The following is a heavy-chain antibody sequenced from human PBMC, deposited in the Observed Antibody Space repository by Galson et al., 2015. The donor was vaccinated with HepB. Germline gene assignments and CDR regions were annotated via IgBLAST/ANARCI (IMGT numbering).Heavy chain of an antibody. CDR2: ISYDGSNK. CDR1: GFTFSSYG. Sequence: SLRLSCAASGFTFSSYGMHWVRQAPGKGLEWVAVISYDGSNKYYADSVKGRFTISRDNSKNTLYLQMNSLRADDTAVYYCAKDGLYGAVPDYWGQGTLVTVSS. V-gene: IGHV3-30*18. D-gene: IGHD4/OR15-4a*01. J-gene: IGHJ4*02. CDR3: AKDGLYGAVPDY.